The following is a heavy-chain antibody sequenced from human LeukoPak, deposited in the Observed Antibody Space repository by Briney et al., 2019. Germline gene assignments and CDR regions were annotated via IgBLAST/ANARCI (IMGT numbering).Heavy chain of an antibody. Sequence: GGSLRLSCAASGFTFSSYGMSWVRQAPGKGLEWVSAISGSGGGTYYADSVKGRFTISRDNSKNTLYLQMNSLRAEDTAVYYCAKGSLYYYDSSGYRPDYYFDYWGQGTLVTVSS. J-gene: IGHJ4*02. CDR1: GFTFSSYG. V-gene: IGHV3-23*01. CDR3: AKGSLYYYDSSGYRPDYYFDY. CDR2: ISGSGGGT. D-gene: IGHD3-22*01.